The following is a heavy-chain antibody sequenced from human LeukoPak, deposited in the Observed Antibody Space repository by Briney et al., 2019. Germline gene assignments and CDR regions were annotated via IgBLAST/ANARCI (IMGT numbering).Heavy chain of an antibody. J-gene: IGHJ4*02. V-gene: IGHV3-7*01. D-gene: IGHD3-9*01. CDR2: IKQDGSEK. Sequence: GGSLRLSCAASGFTFSSYWMSWVRQAPGKGLEWVANIKQDGSEKYCVDSVKGRFTVSRDNAKNSLYLQMNSLRAEDTAVYYCAREGRYYDILTGYYNVMGFDYWGQGTLVTVSS. CDR3: AREGRYYDILTGYYNVMGFDY. CDR1: GFTFSSYW.